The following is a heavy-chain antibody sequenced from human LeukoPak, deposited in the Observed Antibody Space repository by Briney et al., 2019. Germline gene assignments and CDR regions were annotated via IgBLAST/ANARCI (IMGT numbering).Heavy chain of an antibody. CDR3: TRDKYGGNSNAFDI. V-gene: IGHV3-74*01. CDR1: GFAFSNYW. CDR2: VGTDGSST. J-gene: IGHJ3*02. D-gene: IGHD4-23*01. Sequence: GGSLRLSCAASGFAFSNYWMDWVRQVPGKGPVWVSRVGTDGSSTAYADYVKGRFTISRDNAKNTLYLQMNSLRVEDTAVYYCTRDKYGGNSNAFDIWGQGTLVTVSS.